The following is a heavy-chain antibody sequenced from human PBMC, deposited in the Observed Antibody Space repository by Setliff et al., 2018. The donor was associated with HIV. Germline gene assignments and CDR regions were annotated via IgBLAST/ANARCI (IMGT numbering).Heavy chain of an antibody. J-gene: IGHJ3*02. CDR1: GGSTSSSSNY. CDR3: ARVALSVTRPSRWAFDM. D-gene: IGHD4-4*01. V-gene: IGHV4-39*07. CDR2: MHYVGTT. Sequence: SETLSLTCTVSGGSTSSSSNYWAWIRQPPGKGLEWIGNMHYVGTTYYRPSLKSRVMISVDTSNNELSLNLRSVTAADTAVYYCARVALSVTRPSRWAFDMWGQGTMVTVSS.